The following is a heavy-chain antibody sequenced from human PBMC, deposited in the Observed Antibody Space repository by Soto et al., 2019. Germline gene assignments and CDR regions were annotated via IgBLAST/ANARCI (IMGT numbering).Heavy chain of an antibody. CDR3: ARGGHVVVVTAAFDY. V-gene: IGHV1-46*01. D-gene: IGHD2-21*02. CDR1: GDTFTNYY. Sequence: QVQLMQSGAEVKKPGASVKVSCKASGDTFTNYYIHWVRQAPGQGLEWMGTVNPGGGHTTYSQNFLGRGTMTRDTSSSTLYMELTSLTSDDTAVYYCARGGHVVVVTAAFDYWGQGTLVTVSS. J-gene: IGHJ4*02. CDR2: VNPGGGHT.